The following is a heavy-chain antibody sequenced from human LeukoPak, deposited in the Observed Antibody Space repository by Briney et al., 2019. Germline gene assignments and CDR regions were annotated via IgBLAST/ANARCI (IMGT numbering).Heavy chain of an antibody. D-gene: IGHD3-22*01. J-gene: IGHJ4*02. CDR1: GFTFSTYG. V-gene: IGHV3-30*18. CDR2: IAYDGNNK. CDR3: AKDENSSGLSH. Sequence: GGSLRLSCAASGFTFSTYGMHWVRQAPGXGLEWVAGIAYDGNNKFYADSVKGRFTISRDNSKNTLFLQMNSLRAEDTAVYYCAKDENSSGLSHWGQGTLVTVSS.